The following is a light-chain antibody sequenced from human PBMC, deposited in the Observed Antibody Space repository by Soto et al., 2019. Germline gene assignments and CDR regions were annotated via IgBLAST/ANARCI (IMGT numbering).Light chain of an antibody. J-gene: IGLJ3*02. CDR3: CLPASSVV. Sequence: QSALTQPASVSGSPGQSITISCTGTSSDVGNSNLVSWYQQHPGEAPKLMIYEGIKRPSGVSNRFSGSKSGNTASLTISGLQAEDEADYSCCLPASSVVFGGGTKLTVL. CDR2: EGI. V-gene: IGLV2-23*01. CDR1: SSDVGNSNL.